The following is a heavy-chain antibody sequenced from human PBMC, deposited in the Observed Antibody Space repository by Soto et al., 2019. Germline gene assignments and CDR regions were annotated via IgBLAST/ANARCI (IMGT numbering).Heavy chain of an antibody. J-gene: IGHJ2*01. CDR2: IFHTGST. CDR3: ARVKVGDLFRFNWFFDL. V-gene: IGHV4-30-2*01. D-gene: IGHD3-3*01. Sequence: TCTVSGGSISSGNLSCTWIRQPPGKGLEWIAYIFHTGSTFYNSSLKPRVSISVDRSKNQFSLKLKSVTETDTAVYYCARVKVGDLFRFNWFFDLWGRGTLVTVS. CDR1: GGSISSGNLS.